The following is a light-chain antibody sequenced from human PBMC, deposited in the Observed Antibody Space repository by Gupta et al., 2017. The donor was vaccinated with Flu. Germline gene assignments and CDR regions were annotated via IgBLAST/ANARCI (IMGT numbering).Light chain of an antibody. CDR2: DDG. Sequence: SYVLTQPPSVSVAPGQTARITCGGNNIGTKSVHWYNQRPGQANVLLCQDDGHRPSGIPERFSGYTAATTANPNINRVAAGDEADYYRPVYDRRGAHWVFGGGTKLTVL. CDR3: PVYDRRGAHWV. V-gene: IGLV3-21*02. CDR1: NIGTKS. J-gene: IGLJ3*02.